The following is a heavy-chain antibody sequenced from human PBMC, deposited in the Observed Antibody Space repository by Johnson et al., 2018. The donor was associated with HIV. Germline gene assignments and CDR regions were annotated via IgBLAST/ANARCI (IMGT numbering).Heavy chain of an antibody. V-gene: IGHV3-13*01. D-gene: IGHD5-12*01. CDR2: IGTAGDT. CDR3: ARVALDAFDI. Sequence: VQLVESGGGLVQPGGSLRLSCAASGFTFSNYDMHWVRQATGKGLEWVSAIGTAGDTYYPGSVKGRFTISRENAKNSLYLQMNSLRDGDTAVYYCARVALDAFDIWGQGTMVTVSA. J-gene: IGHJ3*02. CDR1: GFTFSNYD.